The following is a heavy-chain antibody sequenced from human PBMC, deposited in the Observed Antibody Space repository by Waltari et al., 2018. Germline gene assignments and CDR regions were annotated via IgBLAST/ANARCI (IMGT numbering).Heavy chain of an antibody. CDR1: GFTFSSYA. CDR3: AKSGLVGALQAFDY. V-gene: IGHV3-23*03. J-gene: IGHJ4*02. D-gene: IGHD1-26*01. CDR2: IYSGGST. Sequence: EVQLLESGGGLVQPGGSLRLSCAASGFTFSSYAMSWVRQAPGKGLEWVSVIYSGGSTYYADSVKGRFTISRDNSKNTLYLQMNSLRAEDTAVYYCAKSGLVGALQAFDYWGQGTLVTVSS.